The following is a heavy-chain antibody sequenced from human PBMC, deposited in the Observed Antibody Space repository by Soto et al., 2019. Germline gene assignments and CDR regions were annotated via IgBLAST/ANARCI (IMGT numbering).Heavy chain of an antibody. D-gene: IGHD2-15*01. J-gene: IGHJ4*02. V-gene: IGHV3-23*01. CDR3: AKTRDIVVVVAATFDY. Sequence: EVQLLESGGGLVQPGGSLRLSCAASGFTFSSYVMSWVRQAPGKGLEWVSAISGSGGSTYYADSVKGRFTISRDNSKNTLYLQMNSLRAEDTAVYYCAKTRDIVVVVAATFDYWGQGTLVTVSS. CDR1: GFTFSSYV. CDR2: ISGSGGST.